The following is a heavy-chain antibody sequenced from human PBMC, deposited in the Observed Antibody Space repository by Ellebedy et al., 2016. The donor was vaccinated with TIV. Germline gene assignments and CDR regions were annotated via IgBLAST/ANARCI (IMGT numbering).Heavy chain of an antibody. CDR1: GFTFSSYG. J-gene: IGHJ3*02. V-gene: IGHV3-30*03. CDR3: ARGIRSGTKQSFDI. D-gene: IGHD1-1*01. Sequence: GESLKISXAASGFTFSSYGMHWVRQAPGKGLEWVAVISYDGSNKYYADSVKGRFTISRDNSKNTLYLQMNSLRAGDTAVYYCARGIRSGTKQSFDIWGQGTMVTVSS. CDR2: ISYDGSNK.